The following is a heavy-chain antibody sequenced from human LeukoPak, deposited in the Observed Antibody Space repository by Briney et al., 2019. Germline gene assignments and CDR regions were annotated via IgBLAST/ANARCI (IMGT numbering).Heavy chain of an antibody. CDR3: ASVRDSSGYYYVAFDI. J-gene: IGHJ3*02. Sequence: ASVKVSCKASGGTFSSYAISWVRQAPGQGLEWKGGIIPIFGTANYAQKFQGRVTITTDESTSTAYMELSSLRSEDTAVYYCASVRDSSGYYYVAFDIWGQGTMVTVSS. CDR1: GGTFSSYA. V-gene: IGHV1-69*05. CDR2: IIPIFGTA. D-gene: IGHD3-22*01.